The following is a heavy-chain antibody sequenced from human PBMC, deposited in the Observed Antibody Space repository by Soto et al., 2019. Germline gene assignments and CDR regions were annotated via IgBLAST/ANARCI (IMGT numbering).Heavy chain of an antibody. J-gene: IGHJ5*02. Sequence: EVQLVESGGGLIQPGGSLRLSCAASGFTVSSNYMSWVRQAPGKGLEWVSVIYSGGSTYYADSVKGRFTISRDNSKNTLDLQMNSLRAEDTAVYYCAREVRVRYFAWFDPWGQGTLVTVSS. CDR2: IYSGGST. CDR1: GFTVSSNY. D-gene: IGHD3-9*01. CDR3: AREVRVRYFAWFDP. V-gene: IGHV3-53*01.